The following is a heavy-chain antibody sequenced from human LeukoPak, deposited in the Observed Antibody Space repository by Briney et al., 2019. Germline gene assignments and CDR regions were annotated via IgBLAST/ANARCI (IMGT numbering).Heavy chain of an antibody. CDR3: ARGRYFDWLVDWYFDL. V-gene: IGHV4-59*01. CDR2: IYYSGST. Sequence: SETLSLTCTVSGGSISSYYWSWIRQPPGKGLEWIGYIYYSGSTNYNPSLKSRVTISVDTSKNQFSLKLSSVTAADTAVYYCARGRYFDWLVDWYFDLWGRGTLVTVSS. CDR1: GGSISSYY. J-gene: IGHJ2*01. D-gene: IGHD3-9*01.